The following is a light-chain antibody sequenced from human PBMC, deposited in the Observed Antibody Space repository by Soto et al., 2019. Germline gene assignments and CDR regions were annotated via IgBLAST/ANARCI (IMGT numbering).Light chain of an antibody. J-gene: IGLJ3*02. CDR3: AAWDNSLNGLV. CDR1: DSNSGSNY. V-gene: IGLV1-47*02. CDR2: SNI. Sequence: QSVLTQPPSASGTPGQRVTISCSGSDSNSGSNYVYWYQQLPGTAPKLLIYSNIQRPSGVPARFSGSKSGTTAYLAISGLRSEDEADYYCAAWDNSLNGLVFGGGTKLTVL.